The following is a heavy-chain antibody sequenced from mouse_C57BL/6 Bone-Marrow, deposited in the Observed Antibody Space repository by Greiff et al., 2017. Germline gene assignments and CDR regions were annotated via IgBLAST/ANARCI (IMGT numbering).Heavy chain of an antibody. V-gene: IGHV1-76*01. J-gene: IGHJ4*01. CDR1: GYTFTDYY. CDR3: ARAPLPDYYGSSYNAMDY. Sequence: QVQLQQSGAELVRPGASVKLSCKASGYTFTDYYMNWVKQRPGQGLEWIARIYPGSGNTYYNEKFKGKATLTAEKSSSTAYMQLSSLTSEDSAVYFCARAPLPDYYGSSYNAMDYWGQGTSVTASS. D-gene: IGHD1-1*01. CDR2: IYPGSGNT.